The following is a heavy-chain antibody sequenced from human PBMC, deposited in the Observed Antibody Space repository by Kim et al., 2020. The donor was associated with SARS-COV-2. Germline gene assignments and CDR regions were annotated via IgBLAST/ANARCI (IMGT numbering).Heavy chain of an antibody. CDR2: ST. J-gene: IGHJ4*02. D-gene: IGHD6-6*01. V-gene: IGHV3-23*01. Sequence: STYYAASVKGRFTISRDNSKNPLYLQMNSLRAEDTAVYYCGMAPSSSSDYWGQGTLVTVSS. CDR3: GMAPSSSSDY.